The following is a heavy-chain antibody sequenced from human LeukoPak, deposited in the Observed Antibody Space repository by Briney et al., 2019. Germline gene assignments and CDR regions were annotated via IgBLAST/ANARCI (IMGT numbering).Heavy chain of an antibody. J-gene: IGHJ4*02. CDR3: ARLITATGLIY. D-gene: IGHD1-20*01. Sequence: EWIGYIYYSGSTNYNPSLKSRVTISVDTSKNQFSLKLSSVTAADTAVYYCARLITATGLIYWGQGTLVTVSS. V-gene: IGHV4-59*08. CDR2: IYYSGST.